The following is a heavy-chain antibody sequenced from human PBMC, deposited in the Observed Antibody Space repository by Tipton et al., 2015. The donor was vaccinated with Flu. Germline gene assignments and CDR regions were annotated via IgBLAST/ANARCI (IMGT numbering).Heavy chain of an antibody. Sequence: SLRLSCTASGFTFSASWMAWFRQAPGKGLEWVANIKQDGTAKYYVDSVKGRFTVSRDNAKDSLYLQMNSLRGGDTAVYYCAKGGFAYWGQGTLVTVSS. CDR2: IKQDGTAK. J-gene: IGHJ4*02. CDR3: AKGGFAY. V-gene: IGHV3-7*01. CDR1: GFTFSASW.